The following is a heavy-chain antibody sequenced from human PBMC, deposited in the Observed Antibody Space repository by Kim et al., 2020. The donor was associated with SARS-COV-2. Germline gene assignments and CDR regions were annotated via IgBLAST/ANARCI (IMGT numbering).Heavy chain of an antibody. CDR3: ARDLVTVAYYGSVGLYCFDY. CDR1: DDSISSSRYY. D-gene: IGHD3-10*01. Sequence: SETLSLTCIVSDDSISSSRYYWGWIRQPPGKGLEWIGSIYYSGKTYYNPSLESRVTVSVDTSKNQFSLNLRFVTAADTAVYYCARDLVTVAYYGSVGLYCFDYWGQGALVTVSS. V-gene: IGHV4-39*02. CDR2: IYYSGKT. J-gene: IGHJ4*02.